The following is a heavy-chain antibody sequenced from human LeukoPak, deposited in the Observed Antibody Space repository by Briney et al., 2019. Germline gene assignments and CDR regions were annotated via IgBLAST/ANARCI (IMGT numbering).Heavy chain of an antibody. J-gene: IGHJ4*02. D-gene: IGHD4-17*01. CDR2: IYWNNDN. CDR1: GFSLSTTGVG. Sequence: ESGPTLVKPTQTLTLTCTFSGFSLSTTGVGVGWIRQPPGKALEFLALIYWNNDNRYSPSLKSRLTITKDTSKNQVVPTMTKMDPVDTATYYCAHYGDYRFLYYFDYWGQGALVTVSS. CDR3: AHYGDYRFLYYFDY. V-gene: IGHV2-5*01.